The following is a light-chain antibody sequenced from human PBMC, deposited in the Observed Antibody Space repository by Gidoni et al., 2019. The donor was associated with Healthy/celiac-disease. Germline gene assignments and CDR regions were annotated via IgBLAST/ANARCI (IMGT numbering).Light chain of an antibody. CDR1: QSVSSY. CDR3: QQRSNLLT. J-gene: IGKJ4*01. Sequence: EIVSTQSPATLSLSPGERATLSCTASQSVSSYLAWYQQKPGQAPRLLIYDASNRATGIPARFSGSGSGTDFTLTISSLEPEDFAVYYCQQRSNLLTFGGGTKVEIK. V-gene: IGKV3-11*01. CDR2: DAS.